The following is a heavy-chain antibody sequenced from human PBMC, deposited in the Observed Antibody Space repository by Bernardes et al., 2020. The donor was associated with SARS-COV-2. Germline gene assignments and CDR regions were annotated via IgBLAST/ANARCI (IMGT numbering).Heavy chain of an antibody. V-gene: IGHV3-7*01. CDR1: GFDFSDYW. CDR3: ARVIRGSYYASYYYYYGMDV. D-gene: IGHD1-26*01. Sequence: GSLRPSCAGSGFDFSDYWMTWVRPAPGKGLEWVANIKRDGSETYYVDSVKGRFTISRDNAKNLVFLQMNSLRAEDTAVYYCARVIRGSYYASYYYYYGMDVWGQGTTVTVSS. J-gene: IGHJ6*02. CDR2: IKRDGSET.